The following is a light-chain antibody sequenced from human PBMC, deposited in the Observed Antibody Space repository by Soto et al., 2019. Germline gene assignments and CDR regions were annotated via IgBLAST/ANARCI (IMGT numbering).Light chain of an antibody. J-gene: IGKJ2*03. CDR2: DAS. CDR3: QQYNSYLYS. CDR1: QRISTW. V-gene: IGKV1-5*01. Sequence: DIQMTQSPSTLSASVGDRVTITCRASQRISTWLAWYQQKPGKAPKLLIYDASSLGSGVTSRFSGSGSGTEFTLTISSLQPDDFAPYYCQQYNSYLYSFGQGTKLEIK.